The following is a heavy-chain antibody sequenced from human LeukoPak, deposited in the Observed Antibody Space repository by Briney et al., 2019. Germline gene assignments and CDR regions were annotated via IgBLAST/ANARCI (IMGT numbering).Heavy chain of an antibody. Sequence: GGSLRLSCAASGFTFSSYSVNWVRQAPGKGLEWVSFISSSSNYIYYADSVKGRFTISRDNAKNSLYLQMNSLRAEDTAVYCCAVWGAFDYWGQGTLVTVSS. D-gene: IGHD7-27*01. CDR1: GFTFSSYS. CDR3: AVWGAFDY. V-gene: IGHV3-21*01. J-gene: IGHJ4*02. CDR2: ISSSSNYI.